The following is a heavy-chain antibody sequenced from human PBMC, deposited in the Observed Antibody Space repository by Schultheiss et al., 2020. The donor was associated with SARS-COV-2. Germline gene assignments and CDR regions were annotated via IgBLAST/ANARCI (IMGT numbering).Heavy chain of an antibody. CDR2: IWYDGSNK. J-gene: IGHJ4*02. D-gene: IGHD3-10*01. V-gene: IGHV3-33*01. CDR3: ARERYYGSGSYNDFDY. CDR1: GFTFSSYG. Sequence: GGSLRLSCAASGFTFSSYGMHWVRQAPGKGLEWVAVIWYDGSNKYYADSVKGRFTISRDNSKNTLYLQMNSLRAEDTAVYYCARERYYGSGSYNDFDYWGQGTLVTVSS.